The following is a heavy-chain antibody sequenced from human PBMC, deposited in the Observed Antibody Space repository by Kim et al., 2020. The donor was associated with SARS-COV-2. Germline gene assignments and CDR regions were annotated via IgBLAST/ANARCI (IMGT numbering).Heavy chain of an antibody. Sequence: GGSLRLSCAASGFTVSSNYMSWVRQAPGKGLEWVSVIYSGGSTYYADSVKGRFTISRDNSKNTLYLQMNSLRAEDTAVYYCARDRRFSRGGSSGSLYYYGMDVWGQGTTVTVSS. J-gene: IGHJ6*02. D-gene: IGHD3-10*01. CDR1: GFTVSSNY. CDR2: IYSGGST. CDR3: ARDRRFSRGGSSGSLYYYGMDV. V-gene: IGHV3-53*01.